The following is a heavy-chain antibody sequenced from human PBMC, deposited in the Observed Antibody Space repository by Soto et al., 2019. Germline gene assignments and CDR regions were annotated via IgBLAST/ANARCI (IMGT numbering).Heavy chain of an antibody. CDR3: ARDRLHLVSDAFDI. Sequence: ASVKVSCKASGYTFTSYGISWVRQAPGQGLEWMGWISAYNGNTNYAQKLQGRVTMTTDTSTSTAYMELRSLRSDDTAVYYCARDRLHLVSDAFDIWGAGTMVTVSS. CDR1: GYTFTSYG. J-gene: IGHJ3*02. D-gene: IGHD3-9*01. V-gene: IGHV1-18*01. CDR2: ISAYNGNT.